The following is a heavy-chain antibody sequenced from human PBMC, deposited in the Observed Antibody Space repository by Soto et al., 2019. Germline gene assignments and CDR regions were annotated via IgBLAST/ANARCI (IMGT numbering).Heavy chain of an antibody. V-gene: IGHV3-15*01. Sequence: PGGSLRLSCAASGFTFNNAWMGWVRQAPGKGLEWVGRIKSKTSGGTADYAAPVKGRFTVSRDDSINTLYLQMNSLKTEDTALYYCAWSGYNWFNSWGQGTLVTVSS. D-gene: IGHD3-3*01. CDR1: GFTFNNAW. CDR3: AWSGYNWFNS. CDR2: IKSKTSGGTA. J-gene: IGHJ5*01.